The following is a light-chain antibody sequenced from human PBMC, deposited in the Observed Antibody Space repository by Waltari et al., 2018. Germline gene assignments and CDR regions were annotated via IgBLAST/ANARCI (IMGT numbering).Light chain of an antibody. CDR2: EGS. Sequence: QSALTQPASVSGSPGPSITIACTGTSSDVGSYNLFSWYQQPPGKAPKLMIYEGSKRPSGVSNRFSGSKSCNTASLTISGLQAEDEADYYCCSYAGSSTWVFGGGTKLTVL. J-gene: IGLJ3*02. V-gene: IGLV2-23*01. CDR1: SSDVGSYNL. CDR3: CSYAGSSTWV.